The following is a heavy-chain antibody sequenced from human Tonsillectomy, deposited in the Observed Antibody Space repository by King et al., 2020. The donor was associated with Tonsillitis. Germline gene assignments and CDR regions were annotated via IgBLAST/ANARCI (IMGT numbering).Heavy chain of an antibody. CDR2: INPSGGST. CDR3: ARAGYSGYHTYYFDF. D-gene: IGHD5-12*01. CDR1: GYTFTSYY. Sequence: QLVQSGAEVKKPGASVKVSCKASGYTFTSYYVHWVRLAPGQGLEWMAIINPSGGSTTYSRKFQDRVTVTRDTSTSTVYMELSSLRSEGTAVYYCARAGYSGYHTYYFDFWGQGTLVSVSS. V-gene: IGHV1-46*01. J-gene: IGHJ4*02.